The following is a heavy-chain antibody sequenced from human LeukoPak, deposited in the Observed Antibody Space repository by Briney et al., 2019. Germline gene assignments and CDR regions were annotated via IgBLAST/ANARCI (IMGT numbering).Heavy chain of an antibody. D-gene: IGHD4-11*01. CDR3: AGRDYNVYYFDS. CDR2: IYPGDSDT. CDR1: GYNFTRHW. J-gene: IGHJ4*02. V-gene: IGHV5-51*01. Sequence: GESLRISCEASGYNFTRHWIAWVRQMPGKGLEWMGVIYPGDSDTRYGPSFQGHVTMSVDKSINTAYLHWSRLKASDSAMYFCAGRDYNVYYFDSWGQGTLVAVSS.